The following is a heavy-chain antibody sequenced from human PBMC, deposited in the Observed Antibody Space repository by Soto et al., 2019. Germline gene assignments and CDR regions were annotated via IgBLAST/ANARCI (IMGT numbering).Heavy chain of an antibody. J-gene: IGHJ4*02. Sequence: PSETLSLTCTVSGGSISSGGYYWSWIRQHPGKGLEWIGYIYYSGSTYYNPSLKSRVTISVDTSKNQFSLKLSSVTAADTAVYYCARDRLRGFFDYWGQGTLVTVSS. D-gene: IGHD6-25*01. V-gene: IGHV4-31*03. CDR1: GGSISSGGYY. CDR3: ARDRLRGFFDY. CDR2: IYYSGST.